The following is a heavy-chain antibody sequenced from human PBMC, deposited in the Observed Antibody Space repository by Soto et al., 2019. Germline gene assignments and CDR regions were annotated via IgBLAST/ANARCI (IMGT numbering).Heavy chain of an antibody. Sequence: EVQLLESGGGLVQPGGSLRLSCAASGFTFSSYAMSWVRQAPGKGIEWVSAISSSGGTTYYADSVKGRFTISRDNSKNTLYLQMNSLRAEDTAVYYCAYYFLTVTFLFHYWGQGTLVTVSS. J-gene: IGHJ4*02. CDR2: ISSSGGTT. CDR1: GFTFSSYA. CDR3: AYYFLTVTFLFHY. D-gene: IGHD4-17*01. V-gene: IGHV3-23*01.